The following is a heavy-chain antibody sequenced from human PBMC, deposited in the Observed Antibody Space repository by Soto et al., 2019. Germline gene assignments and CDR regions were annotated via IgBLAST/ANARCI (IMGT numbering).Heavy chain of an antibody. CDR1: GGSISSTFYY. J-gene: IGHJ5*02. CDR3: ARQKWEQPKWFDP. V-gene: IGHV4-39*01. CDR2: IYYSGTT. Sequence: QLQLQESGPGLVKPSETLSLTCSLSGGSISSTFYYWGWIRQPPGKGLEWIGSIYYSGTTFYNAPHKGRDTISVYTSKNRFSLRLSYVTATDTAVYFCARQKWEQPKWFDPWGQGTLVTVSS. D-gene: IGHD1-26*01.